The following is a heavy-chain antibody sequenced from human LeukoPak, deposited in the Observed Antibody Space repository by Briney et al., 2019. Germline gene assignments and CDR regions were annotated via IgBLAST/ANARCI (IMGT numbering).Heavy chain of an antibody. CDR2: INPNSGGT. D-gene: IGHD6-19*01. CDR3: ARVGYSSGWYADY. J-gene: IGHJ4*02. CDR1: GYTFTSYY. Sequence: ASVKVSCKASGYTFTSYYMHWVRQAPGQGLEWMGWINPNSGGTNYAQKFQGRVTMTRDTSISTAYMELSRLRSDDTAVYYCARVGYSSGWYADYWGQGTLVTVSS. V-gene: IGHV1-2*02.